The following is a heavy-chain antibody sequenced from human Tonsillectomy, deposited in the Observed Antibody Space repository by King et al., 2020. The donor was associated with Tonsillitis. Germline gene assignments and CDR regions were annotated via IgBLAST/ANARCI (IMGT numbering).Heavy chain of an antibody. CDR3: ARPGTTGTTSYYMDV. V-gene: IGHV1-69*12. J-gene: IGHJ6*03. D-gene: IGHD1-1*01. Sequence: QLVQSGAEVKKPGSSVTVSCKASGGTFNSYAINWVRQAPGQGLEWMGGIIPISGTANFAQNFQGRVTITADESTTTAYMELSSLRSEDTAVYYCARPGTTGTTSYYMDVWGQGTTVTVSS. CDR2: IIPISGTA. CDR1: GGTFNSYA.